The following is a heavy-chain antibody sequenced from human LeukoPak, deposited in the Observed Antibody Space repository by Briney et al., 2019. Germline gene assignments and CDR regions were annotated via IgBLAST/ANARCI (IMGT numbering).Heavy chain of an antibody. D-gene: IGHD5-12*01. CDR3: PRGWASGYDYYYYGMDV. Sequence: GGSLRHSCAASGFTFSSYAMHWVRQAPAKGVEWVAVISYDGSNKYYADSVKGRFTTSRDNSNNTLSLQMNSQRAKDTPVYYCPRGWASGYDYYYYGMDVWGQGTTVIVSS. CDR1: GFTFSSYA. CDR2: ISYDGSNK. J-gene: IGHJ6*02. V-gene: IGHV3-30*04.